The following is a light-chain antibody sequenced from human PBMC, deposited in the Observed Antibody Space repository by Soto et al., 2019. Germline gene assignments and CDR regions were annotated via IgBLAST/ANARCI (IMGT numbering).Light chain of an antibody. J-gene: IGKJ2*01. V-gene: IGKV1-33*01. CDR2: DAS. CDR1: RDISVY. CDR3: QQYDNLPPYT. Sequence: DIPMTQSPSSLSASVGDRVTITCQASRDISVYLNWYQQKPGKPPTLLVYDASNVQAGVPSRFSASGSGTHFSLTISNLQPEDIATYYCQQYDNLPPYTFGQGTNVEIK.